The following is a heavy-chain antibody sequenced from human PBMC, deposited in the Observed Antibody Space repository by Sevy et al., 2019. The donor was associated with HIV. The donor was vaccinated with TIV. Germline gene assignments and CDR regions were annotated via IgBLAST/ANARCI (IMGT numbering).Heavy chain of an antibody. CDR1: GFTFSIYA. CDR3: AKVDVVLPVADYGLDV. Sequence: GGSLRLSCAASGFTFSIYAMSWVRQAPGKGLEWVSSIIRGGGSTHYAGAVKGRFTISRDNSKGTLFLQMNSLRAEDTAVYYCAKVDVVLPVADYGLDVWGQGTTVTVSS. V-gene: IGHV3-23*01. J-gene: IGHJ6*02. D-gene: IGHD2-2*01. CDR2: IIRGGGST.